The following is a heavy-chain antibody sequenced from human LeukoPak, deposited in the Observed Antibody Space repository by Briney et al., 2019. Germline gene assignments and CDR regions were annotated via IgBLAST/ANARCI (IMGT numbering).Heavy chain of an antibody. CDR1: GYTFTNYN. J-gene: IGHJ5*02. Sequence: ASVKVSCKAPGYTFTNYNLSWVRQAPGQGLEWVGWISAYNANTDYAQRLQGRVIMTRDNSISTGYMELHSLTSEDTAVYYCVRVVPGPRNWFHPWGQGTQVTVSS. D-gene: IGHD2-2*01. V-gene: IGHV1-18*04. CDR2: ISAYNANT. CDR3: VRVVPGPRNWFHP.